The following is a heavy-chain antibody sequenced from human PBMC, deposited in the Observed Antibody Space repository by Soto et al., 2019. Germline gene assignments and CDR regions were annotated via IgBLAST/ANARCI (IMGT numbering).Heavy chain of an antibody. D-gene: IGHD3-10*01. CDR1: GFTFNNYA. CDR3: AKKYDYDSGTYLYHFDY. Sequence: EVQLLESGGGLVQPGGSLRLSCAASGFTFNNYAMSWVRRAPGKGLEWVSTDDWSGSSTYYADSVKGRFNISRDNSKNTLYLHMSSLRAEDTAVYYCAKKYDYDSGTYLYHFDYCGQGTLVIVSS. CDR2: DDWSGSST. J-gene: IGHJ4*02. V-gene: IGHV3-23*05.